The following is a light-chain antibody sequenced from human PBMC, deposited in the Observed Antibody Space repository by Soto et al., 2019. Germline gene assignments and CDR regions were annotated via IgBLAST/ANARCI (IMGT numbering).Light chain of an antibody. CDR3: QQYSSFSS. J-gene: IGKJ1*01. Sequence: DLQMPQSPSTLSASLGASVTITCRASQSISDWVAWYQQQPGKAPKFLIFDGSSLQSGVPSRLSGSGSGTEFTLTISSLQPDDFTSYYCQQYSSFSSFGQGTKVDIK. CDR1: QSISDW. CDR2: DGS. V-gene: IGKV1-5*01.